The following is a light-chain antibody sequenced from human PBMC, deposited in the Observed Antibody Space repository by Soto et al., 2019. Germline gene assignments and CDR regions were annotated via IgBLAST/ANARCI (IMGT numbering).Light chain of an antibody. CDR3: QQHADWPLI. Sequence: EIVLTQSPGTLSLSPGERATLSCRASQSVSSNLAWYQQKPGQAPRLLMYGASTRATSIPGRFSGSWSGTEFNLTITSLQSEDFAVYYCQQHADWPLIFGGGTKVDI. V-gene: IGKV3-15*01. CDR1: QSVSSN. J-gene: IGKJ4*01. CDR2: GAS.